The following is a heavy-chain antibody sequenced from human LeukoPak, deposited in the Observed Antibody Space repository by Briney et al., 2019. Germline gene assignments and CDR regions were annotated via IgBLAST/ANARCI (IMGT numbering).Heavy chain of an antibody. J-gene: IGHJ4*02. Sequence: GRSLRLSCAASGFTFSSYAMHWVRQAPGKGLEWVAVISYDGSNKYYADSVKGRFTISRDNSKNTLYLQMNSLRAEDTAVYYYARVYDTPIPQPFDYWGQGTLVTVSS. V-gene: IGHV3-30*01. D-gene: IGHD3-3*01. CDR3: ARVYDTPIPQPFDY. CDR1: GFTFSSYA. CDR2: ISYDGSNK.